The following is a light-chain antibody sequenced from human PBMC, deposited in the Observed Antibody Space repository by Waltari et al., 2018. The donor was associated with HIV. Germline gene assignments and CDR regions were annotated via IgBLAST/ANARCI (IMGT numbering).Light chain of an antibody. CDR2: DVH. CDR3: SSYSSTTGHVV. Sequence: QSGLAQPASVSGSLGETIAIVCTGSTADIAGDHHVSWYQQYTGKPPRLLIYDVHKRPSGVSDRSSGSRSGNTASLTISGLLTDDESEYFCSSYSSTTGHVVFGGGTKVTVL. J-gene: IGLJ2*01. V-gene: IGLV2-14*03. CDR1: TADIAGDHH.